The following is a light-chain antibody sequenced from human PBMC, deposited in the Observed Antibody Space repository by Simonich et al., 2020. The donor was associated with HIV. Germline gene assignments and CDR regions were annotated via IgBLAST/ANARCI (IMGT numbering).Light chain of an antibody. CDR3: CSYAGNWV. Sequence: QSALTQPASVSGSPGQSITISCTGIRSDVGGYNYVSWYQQHPGKAPKLMIYDVSKRPSGVSNRFSGSKSGNTASLSISGLQAEDEADYYCCSYAGNWVFGGGTKLTVL. V-gene: IGLV2-23*02. CDR1: RSDVGGYNY. CDR2: DVS. J-gene: IGLJ3*02.